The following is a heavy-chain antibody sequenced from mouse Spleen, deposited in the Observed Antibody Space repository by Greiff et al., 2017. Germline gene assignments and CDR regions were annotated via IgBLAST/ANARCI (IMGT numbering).Heavy chain of an antibody. CDR2: IDPENGDT. Sequence: EVKLMESGAELVRAGASVKLSCTASGFNIKDYYMHWVKQRPEQGLEWIGWIDPENGDTEYAPKFQGKATMTADTSSNTAYLQLSSLTSEDTAVYYCNEGTATDFDYWGQGTTLTVSS. J-gene: IGHJ2*01. D-gene: IGHD1-2*01. V-gene: IGHV14-4*02. CDR3: NEGTATDFDY. CDR1: GFNIKDYY.